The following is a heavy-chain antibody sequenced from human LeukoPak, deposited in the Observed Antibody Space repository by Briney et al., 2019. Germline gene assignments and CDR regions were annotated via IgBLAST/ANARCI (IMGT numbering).Heavy chain of an antibody. CDR2: IIPIFGTA. V-gene: IGHV1-69*05. Sequence: SVKVSCKASGGTFSSYAISWVRQAPGQGLEWMGRIIPIFGTANYAQKFQGRVTITTDESTSTAYMELSSLRSEDTAVYYCARVLRGYSYGAVDYWGQGTLVTVSS. CDR3: ARVLRGYSYGAVDY. J-gene: IGHJ4*02. D-gene: IGHD5-18*01. CDR1: GGTFSSYA.